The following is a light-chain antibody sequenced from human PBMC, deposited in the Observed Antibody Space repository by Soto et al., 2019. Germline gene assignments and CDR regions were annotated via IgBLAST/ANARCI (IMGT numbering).Light chain of an antibody. Sequence: DIQVTQSPSTLSASVGDTVTITCRASRSIGRALAWHQQRPGKAPKTVIQEAATLETAVPSRFSGSGSGTDFPITISRLQADDFASYYCQQYAFYWTFGQGTKVEMK. V-gene: IGKV1-5*03. J-gene: IGKJ1*01. CDR3: QQYAFYWT. CDR1: RSIGRA. CDR2: EAA.